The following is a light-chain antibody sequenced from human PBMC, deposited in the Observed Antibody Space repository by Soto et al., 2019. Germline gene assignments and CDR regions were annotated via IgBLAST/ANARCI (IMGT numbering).Light chain of an antibody. J-gene: IGKJ1*01. Sequence: EIVLTHSPATLSLSPWEIATLSCWASQSVSSYLAWYQQKPGQAPRLLIYGASSRATGIPDRFSGSGSGTDFTLTISRLEPEDFAVYYCQQYGSSPPWTFGQGTKVDIK. CDR2: GAS. CDR3: QQYGSSPPWT. CDR1: QSVSSY. V-gene: IGKV3-20*01.